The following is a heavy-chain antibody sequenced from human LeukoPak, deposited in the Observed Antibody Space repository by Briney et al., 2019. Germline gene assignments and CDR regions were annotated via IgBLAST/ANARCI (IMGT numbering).Heavy chain of an antibody. Sequence: SETLSLTCAVYGGSFSGYYWSWIRQPPGKGLEWIGYMYYTGSTNYNPSLKSRVAISVDTSKSQFSLNLASVTSADTAVYYCARARVGTTTIFDYWGQGILVTVSS. CDR3: ARARVGTTTIFDY. J-gene: IGHJ4*02. CDR1: GGSFSGYY. D-gene: IGHD1-26*01. CDR2: MYYTGST. V-gene: IGHV4-34*11.